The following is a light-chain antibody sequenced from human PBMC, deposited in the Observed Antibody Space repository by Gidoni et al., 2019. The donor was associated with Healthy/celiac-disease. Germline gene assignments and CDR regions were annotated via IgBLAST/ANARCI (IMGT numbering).Light chain of an antibody. V-gene: IGKV1-39*01. Sequence: DIQMTQSPSSLSASIRDRVTITCRASQSISTYLNWYQQKPGKAPKLLIYAASSLQSGVPSRFSGSGSGTDFTLTISSLQPEDFATYYCQQGYSTPPTFGQGTKLEIK. CDR2: AAS. J-gene: IGKJ2*01. CDR3: QQGYSTPPT. CDR1: QSISTY.